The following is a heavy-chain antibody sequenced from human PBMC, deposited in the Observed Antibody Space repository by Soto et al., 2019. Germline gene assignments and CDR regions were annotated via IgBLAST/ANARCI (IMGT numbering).Heavy chain of an antibody. CDR3: ARDCSGGSCSDDAFDI. J-gene: IGHJ3*02. Sequence: SETLSLTCTVSGGSISSGGYYWSWIRQHPGKGLEWIGYIYYSGSTYYNPSLKSRVTISVDTSKNQFSLKLSSVTAADTAVYYCARDCSGGSCSDDAFDIWGQGTMVTVSS. D-gene: IGHD2-15*01. CDR1: GGSISSGGYY. CDR2: IYYSGST. V-gene: IGHV4-31*03.